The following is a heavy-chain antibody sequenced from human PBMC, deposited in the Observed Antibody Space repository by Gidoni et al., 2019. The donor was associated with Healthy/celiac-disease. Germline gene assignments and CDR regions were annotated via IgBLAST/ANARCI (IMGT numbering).Heavy chain of an antibody. D-gene: IGHD6-13*01. J-gene: IGHJ5*02. Sequence: QLQLQESGPGLVKPSETLSLTCTVSGGSISSSSYYWGWIRQPPGKGLEWIGSIYYSGSTYYNPSLKSRVTISVDTSKNQFSLKLSSVTAADTAVYYCAGTGYSSSWYIGGWFDPWGQGTLVTVSS. V-gene: IGHV4-39*01. CDR2: IYYSGST. CDR3: AGTGYSSSWYIGGWFDP. CDR1: GGSISSSSYY.